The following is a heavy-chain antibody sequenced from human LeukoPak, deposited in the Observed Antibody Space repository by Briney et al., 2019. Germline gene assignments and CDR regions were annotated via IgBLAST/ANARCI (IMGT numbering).Heavy chain of an antibody. CDR2: ISISGDTT. V-gene: IGHV3-23*01. J-gene: IGHJ4*02. CDR1: GFIFSTYG. Sequence: PGGSLRLSCTASGFIFSTYGINWVRQAPGKGLEWVSGISISGDTTYYADSVQGRFTISRDNSKNTVYLQMSNLRVEDTAIYYCANEEVPNDYWGQGTLVTVSS. CDR3: ANEEVPNDY. D-gene: IGHD4/OR15-4a*01.